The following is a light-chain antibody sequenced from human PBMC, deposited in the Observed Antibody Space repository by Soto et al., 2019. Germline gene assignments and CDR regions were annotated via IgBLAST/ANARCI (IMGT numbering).Light chain of an antibody. CDR1: TRDIAGYNY. J-gene: IGLJ1*01. CDR2: QVT. CDR3: TSFSSSTSLYV. Sequence: QSALTQPASVSGSLGQSITISCTGTTRDIAGYNYISWYQQLPGKAPKLMIYQVTIRPSGISNRFSGSKSGNTASLPISGLQAEDEADYYCTSFSSSTSLYVFGPGTKLTV. V-gene: IGLV2-14*01.